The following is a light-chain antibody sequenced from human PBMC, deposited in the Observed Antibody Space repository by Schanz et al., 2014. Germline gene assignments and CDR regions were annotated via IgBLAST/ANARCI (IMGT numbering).Light chain of an antibody. V-gene: IGLV2-14*02. Sequence: QSALTQPASVSGSPGQSITISCTGTSSDVGSYNLVSWYQQHPGKPPKLMIYEVNKRPSGVSNRFSGSKSGNTASLTVSGLQAEDEADYHCSSYAGSNNVYVFGTGTKLTVL. CDR1: SSDVGSYNL. CDR2: EVN. J-gene: IGLJ1*01. CDR3: SSYAGSNNVYV.